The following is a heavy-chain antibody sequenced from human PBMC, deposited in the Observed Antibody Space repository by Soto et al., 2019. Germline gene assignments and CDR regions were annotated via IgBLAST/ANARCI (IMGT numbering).Heavy chain of an antibody. Sequence: SDTRSVGEGCSFRCSGCRIRQTTGKGLEWIGYMYNTGSTVYNPSFKSRVTISVDTSKNQFSLKLNSVTAADTAVYYCARDLWGYCGTDCYPLDVWGQGTTVTVSS. D-gene: IGHD2-21*02. CDR3: ARDLWGYCGTDCYPLDV. V-gene: IGHV4-59*01. CDR2: MYNTGST. CDR1: EGCSFRCS. J-gene: IGHJ6*02.